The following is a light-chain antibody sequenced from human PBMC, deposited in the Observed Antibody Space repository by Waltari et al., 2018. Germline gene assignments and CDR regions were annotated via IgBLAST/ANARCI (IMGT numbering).Light chain of an antibody. CDR1: NSNIGGNF. CDR2: NDN. J-gene: IGLJ3*02. CDR3: AVWDDSLGGV. Sequence: QSVLTQPPSVSGTPGQRVTISCSGSNSNIGGNFVNWYQQLPGKAPKLLIYNDNQWPSGGPDRFSASKSGTSAALAITGLQSEDEADYYCAVWDDSLGGVFGGGTKLTVL. V-gene: IGLV1-44*01.